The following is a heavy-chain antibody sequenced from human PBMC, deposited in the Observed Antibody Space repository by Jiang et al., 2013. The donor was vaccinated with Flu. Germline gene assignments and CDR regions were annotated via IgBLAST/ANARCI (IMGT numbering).Heavy chain of an antibody. V-gene: IGHV3-23*01. CDR2: ISDSGGST. Sequence: VQLLESGGGLVQPGGSLRLSCAGYGFTFSSYAMSWVRQAPGKGLEWVSAISDSGGSTYYADSVRGRFTVSRDNSKNTVYLQMNGLRVEDTAVYYCAKGSVLRWNYYFDYWGPGNPGHRLL. J-gene: IGHJ4*02. D-gene: IGHD4-23*01. CDR1: GFTFSSYA. CDR3: AKGSVLRWNYYFDY.